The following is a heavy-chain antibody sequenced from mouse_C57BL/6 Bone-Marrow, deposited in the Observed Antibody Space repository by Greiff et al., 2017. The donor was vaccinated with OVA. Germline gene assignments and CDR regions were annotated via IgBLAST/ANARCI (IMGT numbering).Heavy chain of an antibody. V-gene: IGHV1-4*01. J-gene: IGHJ2*01. CDR3: TRGYYFDY. Sequence: QVQLQQSGAELARPGASVKMSCKASGYTFTSYTIHWVKPRPGQGLEWIGYIDPTNDYTNYNQKFKGKATLTADKSSSTAYMQLSSLTSEDSAVYYCTRGYYFDYWGQGTTLTVSS. CDR1: GYTFTSYT. CDR2: IDPTNDYT.